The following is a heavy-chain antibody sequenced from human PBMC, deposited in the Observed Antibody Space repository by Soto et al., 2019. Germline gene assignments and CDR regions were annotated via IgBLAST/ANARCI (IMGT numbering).Heavy chain of an antibody. Sequence: SETLSLTCTVSGGSISSGGYYWSWIRQHPGKGLEWIGYMYYSGSTNYNPSLKSRITILVDTSKNQFSLKLSSVTAADTAVYYCARDHPGSSWFDYWGQGTLVT. V-gene: IGHV4-61*08. D-gene: IGHD6-13*01. CDR3: ARDHPGSSWFDY. J-gene: IGHJ4*02. CDR2: MYYSGST. CDR1: GGSISSGGYY.